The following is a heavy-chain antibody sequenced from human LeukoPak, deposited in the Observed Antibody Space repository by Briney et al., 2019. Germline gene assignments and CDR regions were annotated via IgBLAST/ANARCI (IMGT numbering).Heavy chain of an antibody. CDR3: AKDLTYGGNSGGLFDY. D-gene: IGHD4-23*01. J-gene: IGHJ4*02. CDR1: GFNFGTYA. V-gene: IGHV3-23*01. Sequence: PGGSLRLSCAASGFNFGTYAMSWVRQVPGKGLEWVSGISGSGSSAYYADSAKGRFTISRDNSKNTLYLQMNSLRVEDTAVYYCAKDLTYGGNSGGLFDYWGQGTLVPVSS. CDR2: ISGSGSSA.